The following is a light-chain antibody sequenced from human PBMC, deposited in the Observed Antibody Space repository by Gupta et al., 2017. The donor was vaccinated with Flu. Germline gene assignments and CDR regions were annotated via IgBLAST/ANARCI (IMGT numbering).Light chain of an antibody. J-gene: IGKJ2*01. CDR1: QSISSY. CDR3: QHSNSTPTT. V-gene: IGKV1-39*01. Sequence: DIQMTQSPSSLSASVGDRVTITYRASQSISSYLNWYQQKPGKAPKLLIYAASSLQSGVPSRFSGSGSGTDFTLTISRLQPEDFATYYCQHSNSTPTTFGQGTKLEIK. CDR2: AAS.